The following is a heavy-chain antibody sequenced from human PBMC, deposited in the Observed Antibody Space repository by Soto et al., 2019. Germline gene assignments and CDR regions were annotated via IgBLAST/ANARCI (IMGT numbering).Heavy chain of an antibody. CDR1: GDSVSSNSAA. V-gene: IGHV6-1*01. D-gene: IGHD3-3*01. CDR2: TYYRSKWYN. J-gene: IGHJ5*02. CDR3: ARDNYDFWSGYHSANWFDP. Sequence: SQTLSLTCAISGDSVSSNSAAWNWIRQSPSRGLEWLGRTYYRSKWYNDYVVSVKSRITINPDTSKNQFSLQLNSVTPEDTAVYYCARDNYDFWSGYHSANWFDPWGQGTLVTVSS.